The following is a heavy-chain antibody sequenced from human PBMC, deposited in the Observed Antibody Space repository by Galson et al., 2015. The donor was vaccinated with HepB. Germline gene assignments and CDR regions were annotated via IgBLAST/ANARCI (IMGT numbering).Heavy chain of an antibody. J-gene: IGHJ4*02. CDR3: ATDGDWGGWFYFDY. Sequence: SVKVSCKASGDTLTRYAIQWVRQAPGQRLEWMGWINAGNGHTKYSQNFQGRVTITRDTSANTAYMELSSLRYEDTAVYYCATDGDWGGWFYFDYWGQGTLVTVSS. CDR1: GDTLTRYA. V-gene: IGHV1-3*01. D-gene: IGHD6-19*01. CDR2: INAGNGHT.